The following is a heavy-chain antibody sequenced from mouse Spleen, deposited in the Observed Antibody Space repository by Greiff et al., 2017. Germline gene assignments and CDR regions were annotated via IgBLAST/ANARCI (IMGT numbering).Heavy chain of an antibody. V-gene: IGHV1-82*01. CDR3: ARGQVRQGFDV. Sequence: QVQLKQSGPELVKPGASVKISCKASGYAFSSSWMNWVKQRPGKGLEWIGRIYPGDGDTNYNGKFKGKATLTADKSSSTAYMQLSSLTSEDSAVYFCARGQVRQGFDVWGAGTTVTVSS. CDR1: GYAFSSSW. D-gene: IGHD2-14*01. J-gene: IGHJ1*01. CDR2: IYPGDGDT.